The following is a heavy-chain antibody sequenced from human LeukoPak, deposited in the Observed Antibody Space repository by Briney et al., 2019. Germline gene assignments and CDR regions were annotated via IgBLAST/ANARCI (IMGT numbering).Heavy chain of an antibody. CDR3: ARDPSFLNYYDSSGYGDY. D-gene: IGHD3-22*01. J-gene: IGHJ4*02. CDR2: INPNSGGT. V-gene: IGHV1-2*02. Sequence: GASVKVSCKASGYTFTGYYMHWVRQAPGQGLEWMGWINPNSGGTNYAQKFQGRVTMTRNTSISTAYMELSRLRSDDTAVYYCARDPSFLNYYDSSGYGDYWGQGTLVTVSS. CDR1: GYTFTGYY.